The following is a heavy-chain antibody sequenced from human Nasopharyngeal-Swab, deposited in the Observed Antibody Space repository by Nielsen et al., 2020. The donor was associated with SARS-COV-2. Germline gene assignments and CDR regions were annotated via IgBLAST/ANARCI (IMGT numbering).Heavy chain of an antibody. CDR2: VSTDGTTT. D-gene: IGHD3-22*01. J-gene: IGHJ4*02. V-gene: IGHV3-74*01. Sequence: PGKGLVRVSAVSTDGTTTYYAGSERGRFTISRDNAKSTLYMQVSSLTAEDTGVYYCARCPTPYDNSGFLRHWGQGIRVTVSS. CDR3: ARCPTPYDNSGFLRH.